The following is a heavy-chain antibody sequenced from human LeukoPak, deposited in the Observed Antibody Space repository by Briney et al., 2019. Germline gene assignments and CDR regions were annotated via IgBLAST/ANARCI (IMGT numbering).Heavy chain of an antibody. D-gene: IGHD5-18*01. CDR3: AKDDDRYSYGLLGY. CDR2: ISGSGGST. V-gene: IGHV3-23*01. J-gene: IGHJ4*02. Sequence: PGGSLRLSCAASGFTFSSYAMSWVRQAPGKGLEWVSAISGSGGSTYYADSVKGRFTISRDNSKNTLYLQMNSLRAEDTAVYYCAKDDDRYSYGLLGYWGQGTLVTVSS. CDR1: GFTFSSYA.